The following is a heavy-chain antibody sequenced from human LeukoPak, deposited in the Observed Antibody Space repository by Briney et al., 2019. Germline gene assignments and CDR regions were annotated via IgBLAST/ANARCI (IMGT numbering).Heavy chain of an antibody. CDR3: ARGLVIKDIVVVVAATTYYFDY. CDR1: GGSFSGYY. D-gene: IGHD2-15*01. Sequence: SETLSLTCAVYGGSFSGYYWSWIRQPPGKGLEWIGEINHSGSTNYNPSLKSRVTISVDTSKNQFSLKLSSVTAADTAVYYCARGLVIKDIVVVVAATTYYFDYWGQGTLVTVSS. CDR2: INHSGST. V-gene: IGHV4-34*01. J-gene: IGHJ4*02.